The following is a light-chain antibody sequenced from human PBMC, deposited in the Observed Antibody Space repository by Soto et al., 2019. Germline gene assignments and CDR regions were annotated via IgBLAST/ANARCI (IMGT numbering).Light chain of an antibody. CDR1: QSIGNW. Sequence: DVQLTQAPSTLSASVGDRVTITCRASQSIGNWLAWYQQKPGKAPKLLIYAASSLQSGVPSRFSGSGSGTDLTITISSLQPEDFETYYCQQSYSTPPTFGQGTKVDIK. CDR2: AAS. J-gene: IGKJ1*01. CDR3: QQSYSTPPT. V-gene: IGKV1-39*01.